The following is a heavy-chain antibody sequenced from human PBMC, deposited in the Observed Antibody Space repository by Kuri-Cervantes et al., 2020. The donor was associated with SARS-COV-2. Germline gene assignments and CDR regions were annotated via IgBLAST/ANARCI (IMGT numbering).Heavy chain of an antibody. Sequence: GESLKISCAVSGFTFSDYYMSWIRQAPGKGLEWVSYTTFSSSYTSYAHSVKGRFTISRDNAKNSLYLQMNSLRAEDTAVYYCARNLRSRYYAMDVWGQGTTVTVSS. CDR1: GFTFSDYY. CDR3: ARNLRSRYYAMDV. J-gene: IGHJ6*02. V-gene: IGHV3-11*03. CDR2: TTFSSSYT.